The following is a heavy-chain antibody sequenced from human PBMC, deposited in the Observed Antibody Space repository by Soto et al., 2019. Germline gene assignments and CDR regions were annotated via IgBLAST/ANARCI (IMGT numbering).Heavy chain of an antibody. CDR1: GFTFSRHW. Sequence: GGSLRLSCAASGFTFSRHWMHWVRQAPGKGLVWLSRINSDGSSIAYADSVKGRFTISRDNAKNTLYLQMNSLGAEETAVYFCPTDRTVVTVVPGDDQPMSDFCGQGGPVSVSS. V-gene: IGHV3-74*03. J-gene: IGHJ4*02. CDR3: PTDRTVVTVVPGDDQPMSDF. D-gene: IGHD2-2*01. CDR2: INSDGSSI.